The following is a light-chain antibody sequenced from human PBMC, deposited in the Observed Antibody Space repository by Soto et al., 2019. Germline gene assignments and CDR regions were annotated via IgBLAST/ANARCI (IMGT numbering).Light chain of an antibody. V-gene: IGLV2-14*01. CDR2: EVS. Sequence: HSALTQPASVSGSPGQSITISCTGTSSDVGGYNYVSWYQQHPGKAPKLMIYEVSNRPSGVSNRFSGSKSGNTASLTISGLQAEDEADYYCSSYTISTPYVVFGGGTKLTVL. J-gene: IGLJ2*01. CDR3: SSYTISTPYVV. CDR1: SSDVGGYNY.